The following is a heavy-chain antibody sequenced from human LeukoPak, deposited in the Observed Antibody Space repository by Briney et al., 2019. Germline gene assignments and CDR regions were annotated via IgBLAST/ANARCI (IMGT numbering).Heavy chain of an antibody. CDR2: IYYSGST. Sequence: SETLSLTCTVSGGSISSYYWSWIRQPPGKGLEWIGYIYYSGSTNYNPSLKSRVTISVDTSKNQFSLKLSSVTAADTAVYYCARGPRPRGNRYSYANKWGQGTLVTVSS. V-gene: IGHV4-59*12. CDR3: ARGPRPRGNRYSYANK. D-gene: IGHD5-18*01. CDR1: GGSISSYY. J-gene: IGHJ4*02.